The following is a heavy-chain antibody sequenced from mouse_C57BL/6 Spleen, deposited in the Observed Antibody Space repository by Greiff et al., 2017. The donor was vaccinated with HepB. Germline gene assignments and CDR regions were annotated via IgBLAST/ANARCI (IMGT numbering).Heavy chain of an antibody. CDR1: GFTFSSYA. CDR3: ARDTTVVFDY. D-gene: IGHD1-1*01. CDR2: ISDGGSYT. V-gene: IGHV5-4*01. J-gene: IGHJ2*01. Sequence: EVQWVESGGGLVKPGGSLKLSCAASGFTFSSYAMSWVRQTPEKRLEWVATISDGGSYTYYPDNVKGRFTISRDNAKNNLYLQMSHLKSEDTAMYYCARDTTVVFDYWGQGTTLTVSS.